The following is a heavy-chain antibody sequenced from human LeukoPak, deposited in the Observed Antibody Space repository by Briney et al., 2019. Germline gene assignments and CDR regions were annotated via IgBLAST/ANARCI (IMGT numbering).Heavy chain of an antibody. Sequence: GGSLRLSCAASGFPISSYWMHWVRHAPGKGPVWVSRIDSEGSSTTYADSVRGRFTISRDNAKNTLYLQMTGLRDEDAAVYYCARGRSSSSWSDYWGQGTLVTVSS. D-gene: IGHD6-13*01. J-gene: IGHJ4*02. V-gene: IGHV3-74*03. CDR3: ARGRSSSSWSDY. CDR2: IDSEGSST. CDR1: GFPISSYW.